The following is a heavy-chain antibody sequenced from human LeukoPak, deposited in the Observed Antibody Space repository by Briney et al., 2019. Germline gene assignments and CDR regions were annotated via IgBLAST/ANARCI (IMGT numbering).Heavy chain of an antibody. J-gene: IGHJ4*02. CDR1: GGSISSSSYY. D-gene: IGHD3-10*01. V-gene: IGHV4-39*07. Sequence: PSETLSLTCTVSGGSISSSSYYWGWIRQPPGKGLEWIGSIYYSGSTYYNPSLKSRVTISVDTSKNQFSLKLSSVTAADTAVYYCAREPKIRFYGSGSYFDYWGQGTLVTVSS. CDR2: IYYSGST. CDR3: AREPKIRFYGSGSYFDY.